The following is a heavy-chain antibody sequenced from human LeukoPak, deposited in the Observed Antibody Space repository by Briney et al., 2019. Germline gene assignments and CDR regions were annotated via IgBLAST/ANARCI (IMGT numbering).Heavy chain of an antibody. V-gene: IGHV3-23*01. D-gene: IGHD2-2*01. CDR1: GFTFSTYS. Sequence: GGSLRLSCAASGFTFSTYSMNWVRQAPGKGLEWVSAIDGSGGTTFYADSVKGRVTISSVQSTNTVYLQMNSLRADDTAVYYCAKAHCSSTSCSRADNWGQGTLVTVSS. CDR2: IDGSGGTT. J-gene: IGHJ4*02. CDR3: AKAHCSSTSCSRADN.